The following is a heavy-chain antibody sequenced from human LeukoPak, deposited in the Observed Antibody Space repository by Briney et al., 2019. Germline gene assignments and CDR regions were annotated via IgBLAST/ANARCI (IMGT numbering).Heavy chain of an antibody. D-gene: IGHD2-2*01. CDR2: ISSSGSTI. CDR1: GLTFSSYW. Sequence: PGGSMRLSCAASGLTFSSYWMTWVRQAPGKGLEWVSYISSSGSTIYYADSVKGRFTISRDNAKNSLYLQMNSLRAEDTAVYYCAREGYCSSTSCYGMDVWGKGTTVTVSS. J-gene: IGHJ6*04. CDR3: AREGYCSSTSCYGMDV. V-gene: IGHV3-48*04.